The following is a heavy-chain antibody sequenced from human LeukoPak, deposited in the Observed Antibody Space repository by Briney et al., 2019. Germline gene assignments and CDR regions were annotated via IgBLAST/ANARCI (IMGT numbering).Heavy chain of an antibody. CDR1: GFTFEDHV. CDR3: ARDRGGSYSAIDY. D-gene: IGHD1-26*01. V-gene: IGHV3-9*01. J-gene: IGHJ4*02. CDR2: ISWSGDRM. Sequence: QPGGSLRLSRAASGFTFEDHVMHWVRQAPGKGLEWVSSISWSGDRMGYADAVKGRFTISRDNAKNSLYLQMNSLRAEDTAVYYCARDRGGSYSAIDYWGQGTLVTVSS.